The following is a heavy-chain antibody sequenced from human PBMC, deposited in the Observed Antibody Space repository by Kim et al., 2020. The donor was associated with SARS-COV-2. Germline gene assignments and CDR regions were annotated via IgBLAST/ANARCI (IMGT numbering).Heavy chain of an antibody. D-gene: IGHD3-16*01. CDR1: GFTFNNYT. Sequence: GGSLRLSCAASGFTFNNYTMNWVRQAPGKGLEWVSSISRSSGYIYYADSVKGRFTISRDNAKNSLYLQMNSLRAEDTAVYYCARPLRGNIGMDVWGQGTTVTVSS. CDR2: ISRSSGYI. CDR3: ARPLRGNIGMDV. J-gene: IGHJ6*02. V-gene: IGHV3-21*01.